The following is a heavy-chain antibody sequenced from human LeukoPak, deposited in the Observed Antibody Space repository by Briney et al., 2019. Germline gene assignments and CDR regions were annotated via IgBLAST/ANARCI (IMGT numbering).Heavy chain of an antibody. Sequence: ASVKVSCKASGYTFTGYYMHWVRQAPGQGLEWMGWINPNSGGTNYAQKFQGRVTMTRDTSISTAYMELSRLRSDDTAVYYCARGKGGSSLLLDYWGQGTLVTVSS. CDR3: ARGKGGSSLLLDY. J-gene: IGHJ4*02. D-gene: IGHD2-15*01. CDR1: GYTFTGYY. CDR2: INPNSGGT. V-gene: IGHV1-2*02.